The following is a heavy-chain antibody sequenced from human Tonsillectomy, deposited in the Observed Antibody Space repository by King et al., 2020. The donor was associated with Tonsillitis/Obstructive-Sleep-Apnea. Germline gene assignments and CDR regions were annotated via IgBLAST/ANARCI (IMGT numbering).Heavy chain of an antibody. CDR2: IKQDGSKK. CDR1: GFTFSTHW. V-gene: IGHV3-7*01. J-gene: IGHJ4*02. D-gene: IGHD3-3*01. CDR3: AREFGVVNLYDY. Sequence: VQLVESGGGLVQPGGSLRLSCTASGFTFSTHWMSWVRQAPGKGLEWVANIKQDGSKKYYMDSVKGRFTISRDNAKNSLYLQMNSLRAEDTAVYYCAREFGVVNLYDYWGQGTLVTVSS.